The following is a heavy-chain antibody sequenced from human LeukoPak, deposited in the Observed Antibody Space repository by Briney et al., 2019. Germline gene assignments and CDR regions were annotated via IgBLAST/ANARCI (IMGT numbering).Heavy chain of an antibody. Sequence: ASVKVSCKASGYTFTGYYMHWVRQAPGQGLEWMGWINPNSGGTNYAQKFQSRVTMTRDTSISTAYMELSRLRSDDTAVYYCAREMATRSEYFQHWGQGTLVTVSS. CDR3: AREMATRSEYFQH. CDR2: INPNSGGT. V-gene: IGHV1-2*02. CDR1: GYTFTGYY. D-gene: IGHD5-24*01. J-gene: IGHJ1*01.